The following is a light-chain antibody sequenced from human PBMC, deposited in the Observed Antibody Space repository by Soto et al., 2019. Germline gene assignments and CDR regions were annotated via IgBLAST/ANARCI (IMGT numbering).Light chain of an antibody. CDR2: EAS. CDR3: QQHINWPLT. CDR1: QTVSSS. Sequence: ELVFTQSPATLSLSPGERATLPCRASQTVSSSVAWYQQKPGQAPRLLIYEASNRATGIPARFSGSGSGADFTLTISSLETEDVALYYCQQHINWPLTFGGGTKVDIK. J-gene: IGKJ4*01. V-gene: IGKV3-11*01.